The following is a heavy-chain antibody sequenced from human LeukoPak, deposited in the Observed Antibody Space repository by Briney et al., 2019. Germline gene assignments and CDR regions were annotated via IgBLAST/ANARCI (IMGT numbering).Heavy chain of an antibody. CDR2: TSYSGST. J-gene: IGHJ3*02. D-gene: IGHD2-15*01. CDR3: ARDGCSDGGCSGRGAFDI. Sequence: SETLSLTCSVSGDSIITYHWSWIRQPPGKGLEWIGYTSYSGSTNYNPSLKSRVTIPRDTSKNQFSLKVSSVTAADTAVYYCARDGCSDGGCSGRGAFDIWAQGTMVTVSS. V-gene: IGHV4-59*01. CDR1: GDSIITYH.